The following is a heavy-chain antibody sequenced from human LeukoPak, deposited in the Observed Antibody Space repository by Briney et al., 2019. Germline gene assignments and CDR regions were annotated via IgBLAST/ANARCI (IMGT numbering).Heavy chain of an antibody. Sequence: SETLSLTCAVYGGSFSGFYWSWIRQTPGTGLEWIGEINHSGSTNYNPSLKSRVTISVDASRNEISLKLSSVTAADSAMYYCARGPRRRWYTRDPIDYWGQGTLVIVSS. CDR1: GGSFSGFY. V-gene: IGHV4-34*01. D-gene: IGHD2-8*01. J-gene: IGHJ4*02. CDR2: INHSGST. CDR3: ARGPRRRWYTRDPIDY.